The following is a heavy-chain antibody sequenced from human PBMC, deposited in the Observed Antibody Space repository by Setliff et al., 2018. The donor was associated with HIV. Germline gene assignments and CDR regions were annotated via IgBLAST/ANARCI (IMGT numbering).Heavy chain of an antibody. J-gene: IGHJ6*03. CDR1: GFSFSGYW. Sequence: PGGSLRLSCAASGFSFSGYWMSWGRQAPGKGLEWVANIKEDGSEEYYVDSVKGRFTISRDNAKSSLYLQMNSLRVEDTAVYYCARVRIAVAGRYYHYYMDVWGKGTTVTVSS. CDR3: ARVRIAVAGRYYHYYMDV. V-gene: IGHV3-7*01. D-gene: IGHD6-19*01. CDR2: IKEDGSEE.